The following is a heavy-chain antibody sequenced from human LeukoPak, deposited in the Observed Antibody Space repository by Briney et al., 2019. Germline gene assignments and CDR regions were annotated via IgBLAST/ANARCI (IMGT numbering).Heavy chain of an antibody. CDR1: GGSISSSSYY. CDR3: ARTGRYCSSTSCYSFDY. J-gene: IGHJ4*02. Sequence: SETLSLTCTVSGGSISSSSYYWGWIRQPPGKGLEWIGIIYYSGSTYYNPSLKSRVTMSVDTSKNQFSLKLSSVTAADTAVYYRARTGRYCSSTSCYSFDYWGQGTLVTVSS. V-gene: IGHV4-39*01. D-gene: IGHD2-2*01. CDR2: IYYSGST.